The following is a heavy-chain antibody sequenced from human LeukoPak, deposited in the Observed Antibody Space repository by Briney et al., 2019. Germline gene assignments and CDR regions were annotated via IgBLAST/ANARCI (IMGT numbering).Heavy chain of an antibody. V-gene: IGHV3-49*03. D-gene: IGHD4/OR15-4a*01. CDR2: IRSKAYGGTT. Sequence: GGSLRLSCTASGFTFGDYAMSWFRQAPGKGLEWVGFIRSKAYGGTTEYAASVKGRFTISRDDSKSIAYLQMNSLKAEDTAVYYCTRSDDYEQWSWFDPWGQGTLVTVSS. J-gene: IGHJ5*02. CDR1: GFTFGDYA. CDR3: TRSDDYEQWSWFDP.